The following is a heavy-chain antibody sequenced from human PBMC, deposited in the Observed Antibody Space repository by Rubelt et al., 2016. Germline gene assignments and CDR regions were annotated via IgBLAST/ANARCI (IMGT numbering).Heavy chain of an antibody. CDR1: GYTFTSYG. CDR3: AGDLLTVTLAEFDY. CDR2: ISAYNGNT. D-gene: IGHD4-17*01. J-gene: IGHJ4*02. Sequence: QVQLVQSGAEVKKPGASVKVSCKASGYTFTSYGISWVRQAPGQGLEWMGWISAYNGNTNYAQKVQGRVTMTTDPATSTGYMELRSLRSDDTAVYYCAGDLLTVTLAEFDYWGQGTLVTVSS. V-gene: IGHV1-18*01.